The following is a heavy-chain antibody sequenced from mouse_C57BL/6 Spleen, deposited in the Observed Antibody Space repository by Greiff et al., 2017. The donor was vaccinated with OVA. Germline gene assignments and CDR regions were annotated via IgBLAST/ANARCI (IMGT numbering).Heavy chain of an antibody. J-gene: IGHJ2*01. CDR3: ARKTPIYSCDY. D-gene: IGHD2-1*01. Sequence: VMLVESGPELVKPGASVKLSCKASGYTFTSYDINWVKQRPGQGLEWIGWIYPRDGSTKYNEKFKGKATLTVDTSSSTAYMELHSLTSEDSAVYFCARKTPIYSCDYWGQGTTLTVSS. CDR2: IYPRDGST. V-gene: IGHV1-85*01. CDR1: GYTFTSYD.